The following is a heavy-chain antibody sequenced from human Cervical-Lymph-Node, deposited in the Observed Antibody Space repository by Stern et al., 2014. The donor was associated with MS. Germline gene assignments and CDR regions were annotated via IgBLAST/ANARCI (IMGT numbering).Heavy chain of an antibody. D-gene: IGHD3-16*01. CDR1: GYTFSNYA. Sequence: QVQLVQSGAEVKKPGASVKVSCKASGYTFSNYAIHWVRQAPGQRLGWVGWLKAGDGEKKYSQNFRGRVPFTRDTSARTAYMDLSSLRSEDTAVFYCARGGAGGENFFSYAMDVWGQGTTVTVSS. J-gene: IGHJ6*02. CDR2: LKAGDGEK. V-gene: IGHV1-3*01. CDR3: ARGGAGGENFFSYAMDV.